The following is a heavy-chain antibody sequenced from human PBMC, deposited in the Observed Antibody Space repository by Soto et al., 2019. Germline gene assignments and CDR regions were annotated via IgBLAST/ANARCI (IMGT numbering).Heavy chain of an antibody. CDR3: AKDLRRYLLYFGELSPVES. CDR1: GFTFRSYG. Sequence: SLRLSCAASGFTFRSYGMHWVRQAPGKGLEWVAVMSYDGKNSFYADSVKGRFIISRDNSQNTLFLQMNSLTAEDTAVYYCAKDLRRYLLYFGELSPVESWGQGTRVTVSS. D-gene: IGHD3-10*01. CDR2: MSYDGKNS. J-gene: IGHJ5*02. V-gene: IGHV3-30*18.